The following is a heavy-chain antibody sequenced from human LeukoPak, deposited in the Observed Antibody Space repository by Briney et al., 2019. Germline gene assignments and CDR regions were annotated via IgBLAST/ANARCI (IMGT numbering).Heavy chain of an antibody. CDR1: GFTFSSYG. V-gene: IGHV4-34*01. Sequence: GSLRLSCAASGFTFSSYGMHWVRQAPGKGLEWIGEINHSGSTNYNPSLKSRVTISVDTSKNQFSLKLSSVTAADTAVYYCARRIILFDYWGQGTLVTVSS. CDR2: INHSGST. J-gene: IGHJ4*02. CDR3: ARRIILFDY.